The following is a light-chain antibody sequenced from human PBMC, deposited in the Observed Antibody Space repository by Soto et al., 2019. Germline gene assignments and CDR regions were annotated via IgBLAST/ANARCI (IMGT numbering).Light chain of an antibody. J-gene: IGKJ2*01. CDR1: QGIRDD. CDR2: AAS. CDR3: QQSDSTPYT. Sequence: DIQMTQSPSSLLASVGDRVTITCRASQGIRDDLGWYQQEPGKAPKSLIYAASSLPSGVPSRFSGSGSGTDFTLTIASLQPEDFETYCCQQSDSTPYTFGQGTKVDIK. V-gene: IGKV1-39*01.